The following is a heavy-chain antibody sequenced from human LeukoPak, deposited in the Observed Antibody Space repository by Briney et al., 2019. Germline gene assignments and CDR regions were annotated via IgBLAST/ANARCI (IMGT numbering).Heavy chain of an antibody. CDR1: GGSCDDYY. CDR3: ARGRDRSKTGDH. Sequence: SETLSLTCAVYGGSCDDYYCSWIHQPPGKGLEWIGEIHPSGIFYHNPSLMSRVTISIDTSKSQFSLRLTSVTAADTAFYYCARGRDRSKTGDHWGQGSLVTVSS. CDR2: IHPSGIF. D-gene: IGHD5-24*01. J-gene: IGHJ4*02. V-gene: IGHV4-34*01.